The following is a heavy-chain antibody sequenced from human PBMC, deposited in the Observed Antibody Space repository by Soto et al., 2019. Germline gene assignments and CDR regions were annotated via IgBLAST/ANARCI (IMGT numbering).Heavy chain of an antibody. V-gene: IGHV5-10-1*01. CDR3: AIAAAQHGMDV. J-gene: IGHJ6*02. Sequence: ESLKISCKGSGYRVSSYWISWVRQMPGKGLEWMGRIDPSDSYTNYSPSFQGHVTISADKSISTAYLQWSSLKASDTAMYYCAIAAAQHGMDVWGQGTTVTVSS. CDR1: GYRVSSYW. D-gene: IGHD6-13*01. CDR2: IDPSDSYT.